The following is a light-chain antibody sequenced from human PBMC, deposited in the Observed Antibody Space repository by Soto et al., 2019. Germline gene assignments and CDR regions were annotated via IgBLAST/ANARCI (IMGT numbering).Light chain of an antibody. Sequence: DIQMTQSTSSLSASVGDRVTITCQASQDIKNYLNWYQQKSGKDPKLLIYDASDLETGVPSRFSGSGSGTDFTFTINSLQPEDIATYYCQQYDNLPLTFGGGTKVEIK. CDR3: QQYDNLPLT. CDR2: DAS. J-gene: IGKJ4*01. CDR1: QDIKNY. V-gene: IGKV1-33*01.